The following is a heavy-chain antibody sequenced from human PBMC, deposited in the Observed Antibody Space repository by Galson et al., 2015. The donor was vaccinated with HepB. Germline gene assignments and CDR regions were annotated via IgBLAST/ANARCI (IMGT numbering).Heavy chain of an antibody. D-gene: IGHD7-27*01. J-gene: IGHJ4*02. CDR3: ARDMLGIRIDY. CDR2: ISSTSAHI. V-gene: IGHV3-21*01. Sequence: SLRLSCAASGFTFSSYTIIWVRQAPGKGLEWVSSISSTSAHIYYADSVKGRFTISRDNAKNSLYLQMNSLRAEDTAVYYCARDMLGIRIDYWGQGTLVTVSS. CDR1: GFTFSSYT.